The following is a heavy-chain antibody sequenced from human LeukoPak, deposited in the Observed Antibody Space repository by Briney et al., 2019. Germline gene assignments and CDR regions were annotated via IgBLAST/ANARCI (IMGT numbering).Heavy chain of an antibody. D-gene: IGHD3-22*01. Sequence: QPGGSLRLSCAASGFTFSSYEMNWVRQAPGKGLEWVSYISSSGSTIYYADSVKGRFTISRDNSKNTLYLQMNSLRAEDTAVYYCARATYYYDSSGYYPLDDYWGQGTLVTVSS. V-gene: IGHV3-48*03. CDR2: ISSSGSTI. CDR3: ARATYYYDSSGYYPLDDY. CDR1: GFTFSSYE. J-gene: IGHJ4*02.